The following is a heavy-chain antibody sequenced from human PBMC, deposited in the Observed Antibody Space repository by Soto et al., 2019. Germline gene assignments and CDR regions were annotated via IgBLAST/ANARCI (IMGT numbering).Heavy chain of an antibody. J-gene: IGHJ4*02. CDR3: AHRNRAGSSGYDWDY. Sequence: QITLKESGPTLVKPTQTLTLTCTFSGFSLSSSGVGVGWIRQPPGKALEWLAHIYWADDKRYSSSLKRRLTITKDPSKNQVVLTMTDMDPVDTGTYFCAHRNRAGSSGYDWDYWGQGTLVIVSS. V-gene: IGHV2-5*02. CDR1: GFSLSSSGVG. CDR2: IYWADDK. D-gene: IGHD5-12*01.